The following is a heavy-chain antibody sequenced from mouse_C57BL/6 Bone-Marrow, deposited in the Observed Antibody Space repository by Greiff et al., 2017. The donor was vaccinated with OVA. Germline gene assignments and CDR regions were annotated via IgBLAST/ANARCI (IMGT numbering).Heavy chain of an antibody. CDR1: GYTFTSYW. D-gene: IGHD1-1*01. CDR2: IHPNSGST. J-gene: IGHJ2*01. CDR3: AKKNYYGSSSFDY. V-gene: IGHV1-64*01. Sequence: QVQLQQPGAELVKPGASVKLSCKASGYTFTSYWMHWVKQRPGQGLEWIGMIHPNSGSTNYNEKFKSKATLTVDKSSSTAYMQLSSLTSEDSAVYYGAKKNYYGSSSFDYWGQGTTLTVSS.